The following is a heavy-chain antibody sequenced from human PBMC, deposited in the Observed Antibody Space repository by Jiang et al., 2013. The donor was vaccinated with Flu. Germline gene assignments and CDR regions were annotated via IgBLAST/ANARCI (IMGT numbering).Heavy chain of an antibody. V-gene: IGHV3-23*01. J-gene: IGHJ4*02. D-gene: IGHD4-17*01. CDR2: ISASGSTT. CDR3: GKGPGDYARSRFDY. Sequence: QLLESGGGLVQPGGSLRLSCVASGFTFSSYAMSWVRQAPGKGLEWVSTISASGSTTYYADSVKGRFTISRDNSKNTLYLQMNSLRAEDTAVYYCGKGPGDYARSRFDYWGQGTLVTVSS. CDR1: GFTFSSYA.